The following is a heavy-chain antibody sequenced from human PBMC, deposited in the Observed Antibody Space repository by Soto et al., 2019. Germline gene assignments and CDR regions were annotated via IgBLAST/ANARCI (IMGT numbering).Heavy chain of an antibody. D-gene: IGHD1-1*01. J-gene: IGHJ4*02. V-gene: IGHV4-4*07. CDR2: IYASGST. CDR3: ARGGMVIIPTATAFDY. CDR1: GGSISPYY. Sequence: SETLSLTCSVSGGSISPYYWSWIRQPAGKGLEWIGRIYASGSTNYNPSLKSRVTMSVATSKNQFSLRLTSVTAADTATYYCARGGMVIIPTATAFDYWGQGTLVTVSS.